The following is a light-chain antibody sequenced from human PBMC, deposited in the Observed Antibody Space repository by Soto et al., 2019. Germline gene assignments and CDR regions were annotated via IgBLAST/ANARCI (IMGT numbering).Light chain of an antibody. J-gene: IGLJ2*01. Sequence: QSVLTQPPSVSGAPGQRVTISCAGTMRDVGAYNLVSWYQQHPGRAPQLIIYEVRNRPSGISFRFSGSKSGNTASLTISGLQAEDEADYYCSSYTSKSSLIFGGGTKSPS. CDR2: EVR. V-gene: IGLV2-14*01. CDR3: SSYTSKSSLI. CDR1: MRDVGAYNL.